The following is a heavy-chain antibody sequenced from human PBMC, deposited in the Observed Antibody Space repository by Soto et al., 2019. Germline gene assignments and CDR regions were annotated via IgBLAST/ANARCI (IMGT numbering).Heavy chain of an antibody. CDR1: GFTFSTYN. CDR3: ARSPITTIVVALFDY. D-gene: IGHD3-22*01. Sequence: EVQLVESGGGLVQPGGSLRLSCAASGFTFSTYNMNWVRQAPGKGLEWVSYISSSSSTIDYADSVKGRFIISRDNAKNSLYLQMNSLRDEDTAVYYCARSPITTIVVALFDYWSQGTLVTVSS. J-gene: IGHJ4*02. CDR2: ISSSSSTI. V-gene: IGHV3-48*02.